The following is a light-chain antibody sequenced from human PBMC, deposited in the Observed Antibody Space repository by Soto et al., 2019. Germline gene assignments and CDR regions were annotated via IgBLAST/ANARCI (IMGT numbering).Light chain of an antibody. V-gene: IGLV1-51*01. Sequence: QSVLTQPPSVSAAPGQRVTISCSGSSSNIGSNYVSWYQQLPGTAPKLLLYDNYKRPSGIPDRFSGSTSGTSATLAIAGLQTGDEADYYCDSWDNSLSVVLFGGGTKLTVL. CDR1: SSNIGSNY. CDR2: DNY. J-gene: IGLJ2*01. CDR3: DSWDNSLSVVL.